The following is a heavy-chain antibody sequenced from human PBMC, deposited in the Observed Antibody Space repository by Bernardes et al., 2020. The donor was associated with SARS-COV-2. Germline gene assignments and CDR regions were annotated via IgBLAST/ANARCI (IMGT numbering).Heavy chain of an antibody. CDR3: AKVIAAAGKGGVFDYYYGMDV. V-gene: IGHV3-23*01. CDR1: GFTFSIYA. Sequence: GSLRLYCTASGFTFSIYAMSWVRQAPGKGLEWVSAISGRGGSTCYADSVRGRFTISRDNSKNTLYMQMNSLRAEDTAVYYCAKVIAAAGKGGVFDYYYGMDVWGQGTTVTVSS. D-gene: IGHD6-13*01. J-gene: IGHJ6*02. CDR2: ISGRGGST.